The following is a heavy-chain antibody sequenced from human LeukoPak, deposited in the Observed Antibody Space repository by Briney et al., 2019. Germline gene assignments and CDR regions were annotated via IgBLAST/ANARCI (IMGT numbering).Heavy chain of an antibody. CDR3: ARGSGSYDY. D-gene: IGHD6-6*01. CDR2: ISSNGGST. V-gene: IGHV3-64*01. CDR1: GFTFSSYA. J-gene: IGHJ4*02. Sequence: GGSLKLSCAASGFTFSSYAMHWVRQAPGKGLEYVSAISSNGGSTYYANSVKGRFTISRDNSKNTLYLQMGSLRAEDMAVYYCARGSGSYDYWGQGTLVTVSS.